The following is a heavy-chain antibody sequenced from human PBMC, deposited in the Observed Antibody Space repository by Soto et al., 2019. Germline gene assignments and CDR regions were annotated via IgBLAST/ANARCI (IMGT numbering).Heavy chain of an antibody. CDR3: ARGRGLHGMDV. CDR1: GYTFTSYG. CDR2: ITPFNGNT. D-gene: IGHD6-25*01. Sequence: QVQLVQSGAEVKKPGASVKVSCKASGYTFTSYGISWVRQAPGQGLEWMGWITPFNGNTNYAQSLQSRVTMTTDTPTTTAYMELRSLRSDDTALYYCARGRGLHGMDVWGQGTTVTVSS. J-gene: IGHJ6*02. V-gene: IGHV1-18*01.